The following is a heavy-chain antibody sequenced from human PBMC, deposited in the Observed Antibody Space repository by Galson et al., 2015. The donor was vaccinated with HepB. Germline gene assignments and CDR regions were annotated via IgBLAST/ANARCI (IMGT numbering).Heavy chain of an antibody. Sequence: SVKVSCKASGYTFTSYAMHWVRQAPGQRLEWMGWINAGNGNTKYSQKFQGRVTITRDTSASTAYMELSSLRSEDTAVYYCARDGVAAANDAFDIWGQGTMVTVSS. D-gene: IGHD6-13*01. J-gene: IGHJ3*02. V-gene: IGHV1-3*01. CDR1: GYTFTSYA. CDR2: INAGNGNT. CDR3: ARDGVAAANDAFDI.